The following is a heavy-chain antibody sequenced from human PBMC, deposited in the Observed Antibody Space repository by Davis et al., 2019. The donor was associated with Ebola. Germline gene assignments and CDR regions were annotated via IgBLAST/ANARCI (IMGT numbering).Heavy chain of an antibody. CDR1: GYTFTTYG. D-gene: IGHD2-15*01. CDR3: AREAEVGGSIFFLH. Sequence: AASVKVSCKASGYTFTTYGISWVRQAPGQGLEWMGWISAYYGTTNYAQSLQGRVTMTRDTSTSTAHMELRGLRSDDTAVYYCAREAEVGGSIFFLHWGQGTLVTVSS. J-gene: IGHJ1*01. V-gene: IGHV1-18*01. CDR2: ISAYYGTT.